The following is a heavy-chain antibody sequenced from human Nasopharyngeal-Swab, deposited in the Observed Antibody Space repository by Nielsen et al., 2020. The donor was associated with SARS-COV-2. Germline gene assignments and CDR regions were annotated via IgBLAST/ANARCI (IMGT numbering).Heavy chain of an antibody. D-gene: IGHD3-10*01. J-gene: IGHJ3*02. V-gene: IGHV3-30*04. Sequence: GESLKISCEASGFTHNRFALHWVRQAPGKGLEWVAFISYDGRTREYAHSLTGRFTISRDSAKKSLYLQMHSLGAEDTAVYYCTRDGSWATGGAFDIWGQGTMVTVSS. CDR1: GFTHNRFA. CDR3: TRDGSWATGGAFDI. CDR2: ISYDGRTR.